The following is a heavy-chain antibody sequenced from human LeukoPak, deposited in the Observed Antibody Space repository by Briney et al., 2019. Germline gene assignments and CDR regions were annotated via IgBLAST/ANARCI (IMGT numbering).Heavy chain of an antibody. CDR1: GGSISSSSYY. V-gene: IGHV4-39*01. J-gene: IGHJ5*02. CDR2: IYYSGST. CDR3: ARHVPGAAGILRWFDP. D-gene: IGHD6-13*01. Sequence: ASETLSLTCTVSGGSISSSSYYWGWIRQPPGKGLAWIGSIYYSGSTYYNPSLKSRVTISVDTSKNQFSLKLSSVTAADTAVYYCARHVPGAAGILRWFDPWGQGTLVTVSS.